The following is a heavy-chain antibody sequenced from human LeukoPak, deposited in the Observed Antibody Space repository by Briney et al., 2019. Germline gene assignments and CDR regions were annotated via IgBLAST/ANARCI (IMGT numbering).Heavy chain of an antibody. CDR1: GGSISSYY. CDR3: ARERGTIFGNEPMDV. V-gene: IGHV4-4*07. Sequence: PSETLSLTCTVSGGSISSYYWSWIRQPAGKGLEWIGRVYTSGSTNYNPSLKSRVTMSLDTSKNQFSLKVSSVTAADTAVYYCARERGTIFGNEPMDVWGKGTTVTVSS. D-gene: IGHD3-3*01. J-gene: IGHJ6*03. CDR2: VYTSGST.